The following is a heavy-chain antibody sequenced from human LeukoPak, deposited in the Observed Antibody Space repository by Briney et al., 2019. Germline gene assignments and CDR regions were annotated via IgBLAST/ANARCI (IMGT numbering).Heavy chain of an antibody. D-gene: IGHD6-19*01. CDR1: GYTFTGYY. CDR3: ARDRVGSGWPRPYYFEV. Sequence: ASVKVSCKASGYTFTGYYMHWVRQAPGQGLEWMGWINPNSGGTKYAQKFQGRVTMTRDTSISTAYMELSRLRSDDTAVYYCARDRVGSGWPRPYYFEVWGQGTLVTVSS. CDR2: INPNSGGT. V-gene: IGHV1-2*02. J-gene: IGHJ4*02.